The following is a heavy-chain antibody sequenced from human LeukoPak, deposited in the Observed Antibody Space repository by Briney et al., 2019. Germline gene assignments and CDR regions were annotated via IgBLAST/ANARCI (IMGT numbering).Heavy chain of an antibody. CDR2: INPNSGGT. CDR3: ARVPLYYDSSGYYSETFDY. D-gene: IGHD3-22*01. V-gene: IGHV1-2*04. Sequence: GASVKVSCKASGYTFTGYYMHWVRQAPGQGLEWMGWINPNSGGTNYAQKFQGWVTMTRDTSISTAYMELSRLRSDDTAVYYCARVPLYYDSSGYYSETFDYWGQGTLVTVSS. J-gene: IGHJ4*02. CDR1: GYTFTGYY.